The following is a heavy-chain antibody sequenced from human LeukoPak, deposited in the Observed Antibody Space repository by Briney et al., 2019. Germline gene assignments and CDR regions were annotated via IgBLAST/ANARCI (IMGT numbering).Heavy chain of an antibody. V-gene: IGHV4-59*08. J-gene: IGHJ4*02. D-gene: IGHD5-24*01. CDR1: GGSISSYY. Sequence: SETLSLTCTVSGGSISSYYWSWIRQPPGKGLEWIGYIYYSGSTNYNPSLKSRVTISVDTSKNQFSLKLSSVTAADTTVYYCARRMKAWLQLGYFDYWGQGTLVTVSS. CDR2: IYYSGST. CDR3: ARRMKAWLQLGYFDY.